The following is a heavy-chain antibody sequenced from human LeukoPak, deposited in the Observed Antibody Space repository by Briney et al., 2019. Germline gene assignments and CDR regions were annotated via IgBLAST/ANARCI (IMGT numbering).Heavy chain of an antibody. V-gene: IGHV4-61*05. Sequence: SETLSLTCTVSGGSISSSSYYWGWIRQPPGKGLEWIGYIYYSGSTNYNPSLRSRVTISVDRSKTQFSLKMNSVTAADTAMYYCAGLHFAAAEEFDPWGQGTLVTVSS. J-gene: IGHJ5*02. CDR1: GGSISSSSYY. D-gene: IGHD6-13*01. CDR3: AGLHFAAAEEFDP. CDR2: IYYSGST.